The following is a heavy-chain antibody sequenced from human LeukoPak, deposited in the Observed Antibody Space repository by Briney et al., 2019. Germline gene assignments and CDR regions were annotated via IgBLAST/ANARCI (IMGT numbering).Heavy chain of an antibody. CDR3: ARDYYGSGSYSALRDY. Sequence: GGSLRLSCAASGFTFSSYSMNWVRQAPGKGLEWVSSISSSSSYIYYADSVKGRFTISRDNAKNSLYLQMNSLRAEDTAVYYCARDYYGSGSYSALRDYWGQGTLVTVSS. J-gene: IGHJ4*02. CDR1: GFTFSSYS. V-gene: IGHV3-21*01. D-gene: IGHD3-10*01. CDR2: ISSSSSYI.